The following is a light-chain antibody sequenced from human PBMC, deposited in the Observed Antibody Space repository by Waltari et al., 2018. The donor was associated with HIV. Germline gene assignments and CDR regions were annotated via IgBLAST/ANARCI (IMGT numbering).Light chain of an antibody. V-gene: IGKV3-15*01. CDR3: QQYNNWPPT. CDR1: QSVTSN. CDR2: GAS. Sequence: EIVMTQSPATLSLSPGERATLSCRASQSVTSNLAWYQQKPGQAPRLLIYGASTRATGIPARFSGSGSGTEFTLTIRSLQSEDFAAYYCQQYNNWPPTFGQGTKVEIK. J-gene: IGKJ1*01.